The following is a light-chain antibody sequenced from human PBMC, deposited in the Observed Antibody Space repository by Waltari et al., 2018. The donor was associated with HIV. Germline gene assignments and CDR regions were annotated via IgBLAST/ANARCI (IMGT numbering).Light chain of an antibody. CDR3: SAWDSSLSAWV. Sequence: QAGLTQPPSVSKGLRQTATLTCPGNSNNVGNQRPASLQQHQGHPPKLLSYRNNNRPSGISERLSASRSGNTASLTITGLQPEDEADYYCSAWDSSLSAWVFGGGTKLTVL. CDR2: RNN. J-gene: IGLJ3*02. CDR1: SNNVGNQR. V-gene: IGLV10-54*01.